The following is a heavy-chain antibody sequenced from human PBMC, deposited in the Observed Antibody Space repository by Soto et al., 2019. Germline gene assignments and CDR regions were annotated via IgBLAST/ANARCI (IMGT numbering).Heavy chain of an antibody. V-gene: IGHV3-15*01. D-gene: IGHD3-22*01. CDR3: TVTTYYYDSSGYSLFDY. CDR1: GFTFSNAW. Sequence: GGSLRLSCAASGFTFSNAWMSWVRQAPGKGLEWVGRIKSKTDGGTTDYAAPVKGRFTISRDDSKNTLYLQMNSLKTEDTAVYYCTVTTYYYDSSGYSLFDYWGQGTLVTVSS. J-gene: IGHJ4*02. CDR2: IKSKTDGGTT.